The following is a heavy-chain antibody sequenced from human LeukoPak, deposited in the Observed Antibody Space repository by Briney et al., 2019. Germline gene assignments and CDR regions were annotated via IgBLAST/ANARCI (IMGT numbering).Heavy chain of an antibody. V-gene: IGHV4-59*08. J-gene: IGHJ4*02. CDR1: NGSISTYY. CDR3: ARHGGTLDYFDS. Sequence: PSETLSLTCSVSNGSISTYYWSWIRQSPGKGLEWIGYISYGGATTYNPSLKRRVTISVDSPKNHFSLRLTSLTAADTALYYCARHGGTLDYFDSRGPGSLVTVSS. CDR2: ISYGGAT. D-gene: IGHD1-26*01.